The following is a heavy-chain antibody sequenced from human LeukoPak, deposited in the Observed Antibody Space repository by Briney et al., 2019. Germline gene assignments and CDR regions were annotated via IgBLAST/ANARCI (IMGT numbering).Heavy chain of an antibody. D-gene: IGHD6-19*01. CDR2: IIPIFGTA. Sequence: SVKVSCKASGGTFSSYAISWVRQAPGQGLEWMGGIIPIFGTANYAQKFQGRVTITADGSTSTAYMELSSLRSEDTAVYYCARDPQEWLETPSSNWFDPWGQGTLVTVFS. J-gene: IGHJ5*02. CDR3: ARDPQEWLETPSSNWFDP. CDR1: GGTFSSYA. V-gene: IGHV1-69*13.